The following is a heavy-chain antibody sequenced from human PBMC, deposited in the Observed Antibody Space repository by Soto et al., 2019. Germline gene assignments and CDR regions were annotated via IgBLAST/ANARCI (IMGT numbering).Heavy chain of an antibody. Sequence: GGSLRLSCAASGFTFSSYAMHWVRQAPGKGLEWVAVISYDGSNKYYADSVKGRFTISRDNSKNTLYLKMNSLRDEEKAVYYCARDYCSSTSCYGEGYYYYGMDVWGHGTTVTVSS. CDR1: GFTFSSYA. V-gene: IGHV3-30-3*01. CDR2: ISYDGSNK. J-gene: IGHJ6*02. CDR3: ARDYCSSTSCYGEGYYYYGMDV. D-gene: IGHD2-2*01.